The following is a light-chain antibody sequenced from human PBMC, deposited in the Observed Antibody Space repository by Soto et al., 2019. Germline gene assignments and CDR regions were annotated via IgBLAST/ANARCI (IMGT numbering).Light chain of an antibody. J-gene: IGLJ3*02. CDR2: EVS. CDR1: SSDVGDYNY. CDR3: ISYINSNFWV. V-gene: IGLV2-14*01. Sequence: QSVLTQPASVSGSPGQSITISCTGTSSDVGDYNYVSWYQQHPGKAPKLIIYEVSNRPSGVSNRFSGSKSGNTASLTISGLQAEDEADYYCISYINSNFWVFGGGTKLTVL.